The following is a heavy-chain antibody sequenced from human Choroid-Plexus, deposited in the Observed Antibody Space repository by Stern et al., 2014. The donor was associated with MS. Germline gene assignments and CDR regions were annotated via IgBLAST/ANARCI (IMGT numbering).Heavy chain of an antibody. D-gene: IGHD2/OR15-2a*01. CDR2: VSYDGSNK. V-gene: IGHV3-30*18. Sequence: QMQLVQSGGGVVQPGRPLRLSCVASGFTFGSCAMHWVRQAPGKGLEWVAGVSYDGSNKYYADSVKGRFTISRDNSQNTLYMKMSSLRPEDTAVYYCAKDRQYLTYFFDHWGQGSLVTVSS. CDR1: GFTFGSCA. CDR3: AKDRQYLTYFFDH. J-gene: IGHJ5*02.